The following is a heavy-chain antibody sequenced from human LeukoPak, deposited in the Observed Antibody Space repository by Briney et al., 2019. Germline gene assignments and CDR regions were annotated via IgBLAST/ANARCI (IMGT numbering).Heavy chain of an antibody. CDR2: IRRKAYGGTT. CDR3: TREAVIVVRAQYFDY. J-gene: IGHJ4*02. D-gene: IGHD3-22*01. CDR1: GFTFGDYA. V-gene: IGHV3-49*03. Sequence: PGGSLSLSXTVSGFTFGDYAMSWFRQAPGKGLEWVGFIRRKAYGGTTEYAASVKGRFTISRDDSKSIAYLQMNSLKTEDTAVYYCTREAVIVVRAQYFDYWGQGTLVTVSS.